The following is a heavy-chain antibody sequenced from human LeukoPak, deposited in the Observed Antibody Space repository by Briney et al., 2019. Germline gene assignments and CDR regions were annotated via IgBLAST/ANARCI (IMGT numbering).Heavy chain of an antibody. CDR3: ARDEGYSYMYYSMDV. CDR1: GGSISSGSYY. Sequence: SQTLSLTCTVSGGSISSGSYYWSWIRQPAGKGLEWIGHIYTSGSTNYNPSLKSRVTISVDTSKNQFSLKLSSVTAADTAVYYCARDEGYSYMYYSMDVWGQGTTVTVSS. J-gene: IGHJ6*02. D-gene: IGHD5-18*01. V-gene: IGHV4-61*09. CDR2: IYTSGST.